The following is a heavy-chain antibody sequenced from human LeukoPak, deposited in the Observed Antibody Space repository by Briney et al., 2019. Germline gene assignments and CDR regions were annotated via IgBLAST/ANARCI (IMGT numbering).Heavy chain of an antibody. V-gene: IGHV3-30*03. Sequence: PGGSLRLSCAASGFTFSTYGMHWVRQAPGKGLEWVSLISYDGSSIYYADSAKGRFTISRDNSKNTLYLQMNSLRAEDTAVYYCTRGEGFCDYWGQGTLVTVSS. CDR3: TRGEGFCDY. CDR1: GFTFSTYG. CDR2: ISYDGSSI. D-gene: IGHD1-26*01. J-gene: IGHJ4*02.